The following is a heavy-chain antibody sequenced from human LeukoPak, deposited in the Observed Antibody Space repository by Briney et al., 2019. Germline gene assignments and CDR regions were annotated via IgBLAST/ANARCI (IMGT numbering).Heavy chain of an antibody. CDR2: VYYTGRT. V-gene: IGHV4-59*08. Sequence: SSETLSLTCSVSDVSTTGYYWSWIRQPPGKGLEWIAYVYYTGRTLYNPSLESRVTISVDTSKTQFSLTVTSVTAADTAVYYCARHMSVSYDAFGLWGRGTTVTVSS. J-gene: IGHJ3*01. CDR3: ARHMSVSYDAFGL. D-gene: IGHD3-10*01. CDR1: DVSTTGYY.